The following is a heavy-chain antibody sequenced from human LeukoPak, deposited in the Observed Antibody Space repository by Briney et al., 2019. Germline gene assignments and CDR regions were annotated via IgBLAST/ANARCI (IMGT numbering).Heavy chain of an antibody. CDR1: GGSISSSSYY. J-gene: IGHJ4*02. D-gene: IGHD5-18*01. CDR2: IYYSGST. CDR3: ARGYSYGLGWVFGY. Sequence: SETLSLTCTVSGGSISSSSYYWGWIHQPPGKGLGWIGSIYYSGSTYYNPSLKSRVTISVDTSKNQFSLKLSSVTAADTAVYYCARGYSYGLGWVFGYWGQGTLVTVSS. V-gene: IGHV4-39*07.